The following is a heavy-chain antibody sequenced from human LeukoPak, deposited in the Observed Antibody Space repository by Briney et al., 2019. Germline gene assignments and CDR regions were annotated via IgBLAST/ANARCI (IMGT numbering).Heavy chain of an antibody. V-gene: IGHV1-69*06. CDR1: GGTFISYA. Sequence: SVKVSCKASGGTFISYAISWVRQAPGQGLEWMGGIIPIFGTANYAQKFQGRVTITADKSTSTAYMELSSLRSEDTAVYYCARMDTAMAPHYYYYYGMDVWGKGTTVTVSS. J-gene: IGHJ6*04. CDR2: IIPIFGTA. D-gene: IGHD5-18*01. CDR3: ARMDTAMAPHYYYYYGMDV.